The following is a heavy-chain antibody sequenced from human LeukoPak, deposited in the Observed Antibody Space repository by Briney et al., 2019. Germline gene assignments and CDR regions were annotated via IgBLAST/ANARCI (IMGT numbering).Heavy chain of an antibody. CDR3: AKDRGGGYCRGGTCYLYYGMDV. CDR2: IYGDGTT. D-gene: IGHD2-15*01. J-gene: IGHJ6*02. Sequence: GGSLRLSCAASGFTVSNDYMAWVRQAPGRGLEWVSLIYGDGTTFYTDSVKGRFTISRDNSKNTLYLQMNSLRAEDTAVYYCAKDRGGGYCRGGTCYLYYGMDVWGQGTTVTVSS. V-gene: IGHV3-66*02. CDR1: GFTVSNDY.